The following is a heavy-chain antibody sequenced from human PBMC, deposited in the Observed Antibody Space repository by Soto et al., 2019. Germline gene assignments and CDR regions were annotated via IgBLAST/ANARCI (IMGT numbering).Heavy chain of an antibody. Sequence: QVQLQESGPGLVKPSQTLSLTCTVSGGSISSGDYYWSWIRQSPGKGLEWIGSIYYSGSTYDNPSLKSRLTISVDTSKNQFSLKLSSVTAADTALYYCARGGDWFDPWGQGTLVTVSS. CDR1: GGSISSGDYY. V-gene: IGHV4-30-4*01. CDR2: IYYSGST. CDR3: ARGGDWFDP. J-gene: IGHJ5*02.